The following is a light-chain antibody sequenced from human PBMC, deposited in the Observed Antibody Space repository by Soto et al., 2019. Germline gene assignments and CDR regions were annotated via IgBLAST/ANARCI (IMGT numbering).Light chain of an antibody. V-gene: IGLV1-51*01. J-gene: IGLJ1*01. Sequence: QSVLTQPPSVSEAPGQKVTISCSGSSSNIGKNYVSWYQQLPGTAPKLLIYDTDKRPSGILDRFSGSKSGTSATLGITGLQTGDDANYYCATWDSRLSVYVFGTGTKVTVL. CDR2: DTD. CDR3: ATWDSRLSVYV. CDR1: SSNIGKNY.